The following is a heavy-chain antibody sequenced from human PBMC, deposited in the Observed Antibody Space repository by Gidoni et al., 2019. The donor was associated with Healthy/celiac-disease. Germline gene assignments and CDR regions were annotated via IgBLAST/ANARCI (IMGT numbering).Heavy chain of an antibody. J-gene: IGHJ4*02. Sequence: EVQLVESGGGLVQPGGSLRLSCAASGFPFSRYEMNWVRQAPGKGLEWVSYISSSGSTIYYADSVKGRFTISRDNAKNSLYLQMNILRAEDTAVYYCAREEGTVTETIDYWGQGTLVTVSS. V-gene: IGHV3-48*03. D-gene: IGHD1-7*01. CDR3: AREEGTVTETIDY. CDR2: ISSSGSTI. CDR1: GFPFSRYE.